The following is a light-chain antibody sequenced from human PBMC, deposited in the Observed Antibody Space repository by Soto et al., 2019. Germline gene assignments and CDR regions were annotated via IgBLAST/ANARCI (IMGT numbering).Light chain of an antibody. Sequence: DIQMTQSPSSLSASVGDRVTITCRASQSISSYLNWYQQKPGKAPKLLIYAASSLQSGVPLRFSGSGSGTDFTLTISSLQPEDFATYYCQQSYGTLPLTFGGGTKVEIK. V-gene: IGKV1-39*01. CDR3: QQSYGTLPLT. CDR2: AAS. CDR1: QSISSY. J-gene: IGKJ4*01.